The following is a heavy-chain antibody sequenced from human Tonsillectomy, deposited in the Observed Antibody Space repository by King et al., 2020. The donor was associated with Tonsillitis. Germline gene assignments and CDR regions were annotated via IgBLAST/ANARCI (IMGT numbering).Heavy chain of an antibody. D-gene: IGHD3-16*01. V-gene: IGHV3-7*01. CDR3: ARDTLGWGDY. CDR1: GFTFRNFW. J-gene: IGHJ4*02. CDR2: IKPDGSEQ. Sequence: VQLVESGGGLVQPGGSLRLSCAASGFTFRNFWMSWVRQAPGKGLEWGANIKPDGSEQYYVDSVKGRFTISRDNADNSLYLQMDSLRAEDTAVYYCARDTLGWGDYWGQGTLVTVSS.